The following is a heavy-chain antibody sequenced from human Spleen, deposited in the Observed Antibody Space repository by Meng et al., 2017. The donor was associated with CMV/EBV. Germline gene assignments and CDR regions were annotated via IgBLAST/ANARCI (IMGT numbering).Heavy chain of an antibody. D-gene: IGHD3-3*01. Sequence: ASVKVSCKASGYPFTAYYMHWVRQAPGQGLEWMGWINPNSGDTNYAQKFQGRVTMTRDTSISTAYMELSRLRSDDTAVYYCARVTTRTIFGVFDPWGQGTLVTVSS. J-gene: IGHJ5*02. CDR2: INPNSGDT. CDR3: ARVTTRTIFGVFDP. V-gene: IGHV1-2*02. CDR1: GYPFTAYY.